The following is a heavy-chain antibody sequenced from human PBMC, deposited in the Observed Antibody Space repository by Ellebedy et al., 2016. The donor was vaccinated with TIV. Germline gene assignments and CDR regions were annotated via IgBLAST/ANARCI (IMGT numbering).Heavy chain of an antibody. Sequence: SLKISCVASGFTFRSHGIYWVRQAPGKGLEWVAVISSDGSNKYYADSVKGRFTISRDNSKNTLYLQMNSLRTDDMAVYYCARGGSSGSSDYWGQGTLVTVSS. CDR3: ARGGSSGSSDY. CDR1: GFTFRSHG. V-gene: IGHV3-30*03. CDR2: ISSDGSNK. D-gene: IGHD3-10*01. J-gene: IGHJ4*02.